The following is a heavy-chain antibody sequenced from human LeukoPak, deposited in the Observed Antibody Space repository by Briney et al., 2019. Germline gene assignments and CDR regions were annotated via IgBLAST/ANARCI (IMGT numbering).Heavy chain of an antibody. CDR1: GGSISGSSYY. J-gene: IGHJ4*02. V-gene: IGHV4-39*01. CDR2: IYYSGST. D-gene: IGHD3-22*01. CDR3: ARVPTRWLLVDY. Sequence: SETLSLTCTVSGGSISGSSYYWGWIRQPPGKGLEWIGSIYYSGSTYYNPSLKSRVTISVDTSKNQFSLKLSSVTAADTAVYYCARVPTRWLLVDYWGQGTLVTVSS.